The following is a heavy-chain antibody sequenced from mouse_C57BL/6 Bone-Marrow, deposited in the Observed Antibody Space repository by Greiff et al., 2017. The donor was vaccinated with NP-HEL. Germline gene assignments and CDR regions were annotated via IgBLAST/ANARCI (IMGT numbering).Heavy chain of an antibody. Sequence: VQLQQSGAELAKPGASVKLSCKASGYTFTSYWMHWVKQRPGQGLEWIGYINPSSGYTKYNQKFKDKATLTADKSFSTAYMQLSSLTYEDSAVYYCARGPGSSPFDWWGQGTTLTVSS. J-gene: IGHJ2*01. CDR3: ARGPGSSPFDW. V-gene: IGHV1-7*01. CDR1: GYTFTSYW. D-gene: IGHD1-1*01. CDR2: INPSSGYT.